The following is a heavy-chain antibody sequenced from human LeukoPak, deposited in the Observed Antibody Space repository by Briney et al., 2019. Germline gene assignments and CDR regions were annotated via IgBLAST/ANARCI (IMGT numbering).Heavy chain of an antibody. V-gene: IGHV4-34*01. CDR1: GGSFSGYY. D-gene: IGHD5-12*01. J-gene: IGHJ6*03. CDR3: ARRLRLYYYYYMDV. Sequence: SETLSLTCAVYGGSFSGYYRSWIRQPPGKGLEWIGEINHSGSTNYNPSLKSRVTISVDTSKNQFSLKLSSVTAADTAVYYCARRLRLYYYYYMDVWGKGTTVTVSS. CDR2: INHSGST.